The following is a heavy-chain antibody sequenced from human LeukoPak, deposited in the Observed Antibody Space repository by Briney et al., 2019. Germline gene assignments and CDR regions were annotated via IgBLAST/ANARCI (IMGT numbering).Heavy chain of an antibody. J-gene: IGHJ3*02. Sequence: GRSLRLSCAASGFTFSSYAMHWVRQAPGKGLEWVAVISYDGSNKYYADSVKGRFTISRDNSKNTLYLQMNSLRAEDTAVYYCARDPLTMVRGAMGAFDIWGQGTMVTVSS. CDR2: ISYDGSNK. D-gene: IGHD3-10*01. CDR1: GFTFSSYA. V-gene: IGHV3-30*04. CDR3: ARDPLTMVRGAMGAFDI.